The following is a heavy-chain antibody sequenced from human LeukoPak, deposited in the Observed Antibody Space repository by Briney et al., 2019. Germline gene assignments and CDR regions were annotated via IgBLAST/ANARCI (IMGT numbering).Heavy chain of an antibody. V-gene: IGHV4-59*01. CDR2: IYDSGGST. J-gene: IGHJ4*02. Sequence: PSETLSLTCTVSGGSISSYYWSWLRQPPGKGLELIGHIYDSGGSTDYSPSLRSRVTISLDMSKNQFSLRLSSVTAADTAVYYCARVLSGSSAPSLFDYWGQGTLVTVSS. CDR1: GGSISSYY. D-gene: IGHD6-6*01. CDR3: ARVLSGSSAPSLFDY.